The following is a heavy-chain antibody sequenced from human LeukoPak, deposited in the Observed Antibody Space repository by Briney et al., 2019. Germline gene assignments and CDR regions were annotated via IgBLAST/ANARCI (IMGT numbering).Heavy chain of an antibody. CDR1: RFTFSSYV. D-gene: IGHD3-22*01. Sequence: PGGSLRLSCAPSRFTFSSYVMHWVRQAPGKGLEWGALIWYDGDIKYSSDSVKGRFTISRDNSKNTLYLQMNSQRAEDTAVYYCAKARATYLYDTSGYSALDYWGQGTLVSVSS. CDR3: AKARATYLYDTSGYSALDY. CDR2: IWYDGDIK. J-gene: IGHJ4*02. V-gene: IGHV3-30*02.